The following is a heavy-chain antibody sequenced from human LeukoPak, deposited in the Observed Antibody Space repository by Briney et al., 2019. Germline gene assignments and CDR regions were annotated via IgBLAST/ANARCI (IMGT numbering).Heavy chain of an antibody. CDR2: IKQDGSEK. V-gene: IGHV3-7*01. D-gene: IGHD3-22*01. CDR3: ARGSKYYYDSSGYRFDY. Sequence: GGSLRLSCAASGFTFSSYWMSWVRQAPGKGLEWVANIKQDGSEKYYVDSVKGRFTISRDNAKNSLYLQMNSLRAEDTAVYYCARGSKYYYDSSGYRFDYWGQGTLVTVSS. J-gene: IGHJ4*02. CDR1: GFTFSSYW.